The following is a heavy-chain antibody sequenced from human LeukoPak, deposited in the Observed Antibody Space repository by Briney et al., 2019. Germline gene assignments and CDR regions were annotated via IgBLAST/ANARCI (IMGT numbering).Heavy chain of an antibody. Sequence: ASVKVSCKASGYTFTGYYMHWVRQAPGQGLEWMGWINPNSGGTNYAQKFQGRVTMTWDTSIRTAYMELSRLRSDGTAVYYCAREQPYLSSGWHRGDAFDIWGQGTMVTVSS. D-gene: IGHD6-19*01. V-gene: IGHV1-2*02. CDR2: INPNSGGT. CDR3: AREQPYLSSGWHRGDAFDI. CDR1: GYTFTGYY. J-gene: IGHJ3*02.